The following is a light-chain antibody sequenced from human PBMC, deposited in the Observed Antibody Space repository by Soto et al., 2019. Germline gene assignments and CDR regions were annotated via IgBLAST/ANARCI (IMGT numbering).Light chain of an antibody. J-gene: IGKJ1*01. Sequence: DVQMTQSPSTLAASVGDRVTITCRASENIKNWLAWYQQTPGKAPKVLISDASRLETGVPSRFSGSGYGTDFTLTITSLQTDDFGTYHCQQYDVHLKTFGQGTKVEVK. CDR3: QQYDVHLKT. CDR1: ENIKNW. CDR2: DAS. V-gene: IGKV1-5*01.